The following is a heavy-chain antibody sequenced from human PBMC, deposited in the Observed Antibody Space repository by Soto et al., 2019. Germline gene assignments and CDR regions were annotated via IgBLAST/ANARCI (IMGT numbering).Heavy chain of an antibody. D-gene: IGHD3-22*01. V-gene: IGHV3-15*01. Sequence: GGSLRLSCAASNFTFHYAWMSWVRQAPGKGLEWVGRIKATAYGGTTDYAASVKGRFVISRDDSKDMLYLQMNSLKRGDTARYYCATDDTSGYYFQTWGLGTLVTVS. J-gene: IGHJ4*02. CDR1: NFTFHYAW. CDR2: IKATAYGGTT. CDR3: ATDDTSGYYFQT.